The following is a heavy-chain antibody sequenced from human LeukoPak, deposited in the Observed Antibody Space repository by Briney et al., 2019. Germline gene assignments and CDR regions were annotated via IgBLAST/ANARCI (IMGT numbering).Heavy chain of an antibody. V-gene: IGHV3-7*01. CDR1: GFTFSSYW. Sequence: GGSLRLSCADSGFTFSSYWMSWVRQTPGKGLGWVANIKQDGSETYYVDSVKGRFTISRDNAKNSLYLQMNSLRAEDTAVYYCARDRSDILTGYNDAFDIWGQGTMVTVSS. CDR2: IKQDGSET. CDR3: ARDRSDILTGYNDAFDI. J-gene: IGHJ3*02. D-gene: IGHD3-9*01.